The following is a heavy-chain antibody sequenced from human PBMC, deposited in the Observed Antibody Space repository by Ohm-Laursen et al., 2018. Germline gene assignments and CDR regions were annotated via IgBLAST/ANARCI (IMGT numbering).Heavy chain of an antibody. CDR2: VKRDGSEE. V-gene: IGHV3-7*01. J-gene: IGHJ6*02. CDR1: GFTFSTYW. CDR3: ARGHGSV. D-gene: IGHD1-14*01. Sequence: SLRLSCAASGFTFSTYWMSWVRQAPGKGLEWVANVKRDGSEEYYVDSVEGRFTISRDNAKNSLYLQMNSLRVEDTAMYYCARGHGSVWGQGTTVTVSS.